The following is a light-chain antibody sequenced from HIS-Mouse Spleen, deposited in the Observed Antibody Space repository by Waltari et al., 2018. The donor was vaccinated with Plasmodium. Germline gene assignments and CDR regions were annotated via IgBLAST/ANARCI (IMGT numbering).Light chain of an antibody. CDR1: SSDVGGYNY. Sequence: QSALTQPRSVSGSPGQSVTISCTGTSSDVGGYNYVSWYQQNPGKAPKLMIYDVSKRPSGVPDRCSGSKSGNTASLTISGLQAEDEADYYCCSYAGSYTYVFGTGTKVTVL. CDR3: CSYAGSYTYV. CDR2: DVS. J-gene: IGLJ1*01. V-gene: IGLV2-11*01.